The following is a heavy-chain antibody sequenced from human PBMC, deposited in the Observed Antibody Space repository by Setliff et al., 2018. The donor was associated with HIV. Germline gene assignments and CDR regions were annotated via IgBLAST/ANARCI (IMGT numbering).Heavy chain of an antibody. D-gene: IGHD3-16*01. CDR1: GGSISSTNHY. J-gene: IGHJ5*02. CDR3: AGATSPRPMVRGGWFDP. V-gene: IGHV4-39*01. CDR2: IYYFGIT. Sequence: SETLSLTCTVSGGSISSTNHYWGWIRQPPGKGLEWIGNIYYFGITNYNPSLKSRVTISVDTSKNQFSLKLTSATAPDTATYYCAGATSPRPMVRGGWFDPWGQGTLVTVSS.